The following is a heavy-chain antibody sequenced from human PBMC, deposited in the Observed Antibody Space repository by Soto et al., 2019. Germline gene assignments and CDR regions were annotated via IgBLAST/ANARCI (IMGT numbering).Heavy chain of an antibody. CDR3: ARHARGTLYESVDY. CDR2: IYHGGSP. Sequence: QLQLQESGPGLVKPSETLSLTCSVSGVSSSSSTSTNYWVWIRQTPGKGLEWIGSIYHGGSPYYNPSLKSRVTLSVDTSKNQFSLKLTSVTAADMGVYYCARHARGTLYESVDYWGRGTPVTVSS. V-gene: IGHV4-39*01. J-gene: IGHJ4*02. D-gene: IGHD5-12*01. CDR1: GVSSSSSTSTNY.